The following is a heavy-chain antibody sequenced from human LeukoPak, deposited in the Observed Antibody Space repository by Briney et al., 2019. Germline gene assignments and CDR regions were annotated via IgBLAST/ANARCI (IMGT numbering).Heavy chain of an antibody. J-gene: IGHJ3*02. CDR3: ARRYSNGWYFVFDI. CDR1: GFTFSDYY. D-gene: IGHD6-19*01. V-gene: IGHV3-11*06. CDR2: ISSGSSYT. Sequence: KPGGSLRLSCAASGFTFSDYYMSWIRQGPGKGLECVSYISSGSSYTNYADSVKGRFTISRDNAKNSLYLQMNSLRAEDTAVYYCARRYSNGWYFVFDIWGQGTMVTVSS.